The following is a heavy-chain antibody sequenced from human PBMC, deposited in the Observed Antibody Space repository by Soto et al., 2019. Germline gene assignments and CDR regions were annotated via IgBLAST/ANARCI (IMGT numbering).Heavy chain of an antibody. CDR1: GGSISSYY. J-gene: IGHJ4*02. V-gene: IGHV4-59*01. Sequence: GPGPAKPSETLSLTCTVSGGSISSYYWSWIRQPPGKGLEWVGYIYNSGSTNYNPSLKSRVTISVDTSKNQFSLKLSSVTAADTAVYYCAYGDSRGPFDSWGQGTLVTVSS. CDR3: AYGDSRGPFDS. CDR2: IYNSGST. D-gene: IGHD4-17*01.